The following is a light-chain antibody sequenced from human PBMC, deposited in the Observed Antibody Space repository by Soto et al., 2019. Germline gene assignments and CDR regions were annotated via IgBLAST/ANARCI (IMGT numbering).Light chain of an antibody. CDR2: GNN. CDR3: HSYDSSLSNSGV. CDR1: GYD. Sequence: SVLTQPPSVSGAPGQRVTISCTGTGYDVHWYQQLPGTAPKLLIYGNNNRPSGVPDRFSGSKSDTSASLAITGLQAEDEADYYCHSYDSSLSNSGVFGGGTQLTVL. J-gene: IGLJ3*02. V-gene: IGLV1-40*01.